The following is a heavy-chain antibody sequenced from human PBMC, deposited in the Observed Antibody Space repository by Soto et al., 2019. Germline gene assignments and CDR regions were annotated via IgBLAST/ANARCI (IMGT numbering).Heavy chain of an antibody. V-gene: IGHV1-3*01. CDR1: GYTFTSYA. Sequence: ASVKVSCKASGYTFTSYAMHWVRQAPGQRLEWMGWINAGNGNTKYSQKFQGRVTITRDTSASTAYMELSSLRSEDTAVYYCARGDEFWSGYSDASYYFDYWGQGTLVTVSS. D-gene: IGHD3-3*01. CDR3: ARGDEFWSGYSDASYYFDY. J-gene: IGHJ4*02. CDR2: INAGNGNT.